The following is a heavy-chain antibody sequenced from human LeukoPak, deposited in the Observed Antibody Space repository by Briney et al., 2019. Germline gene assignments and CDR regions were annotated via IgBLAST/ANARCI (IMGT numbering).Heavy chain of an antibody. V-gene: IGHV3-74*01. Sequence: GGSLRLSCAVSGSTFSSHWMHWVRQAPGKGLVWVSRIKGDGSIPSYAESVKGRFTISRDNAKNTLDLQMNNLRVEDTAVYYCARESVTDISRQSDAFDIWGQGTMVTV. D-gene: IGHD2-21*02. CDR2: IKGDGSIP. J-gene: IGHJ3*02. CDR3: ARESVTDISRQSDAFDI. CDR1: GSTFSSHW.